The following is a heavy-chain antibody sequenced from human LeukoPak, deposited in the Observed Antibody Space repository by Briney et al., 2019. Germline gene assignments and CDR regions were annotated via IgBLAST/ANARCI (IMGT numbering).Heavy chain of an antibody. V-gene: IGHV3-30*18. J-gene: IGHJ4*02. CDR3: AKDRSGSYSDFDY. CDR2: ISYDGSNK. D-gene: IGHD1-26*01. Sequence: GGSLRLSCAASGFTFSSYGMHWVRQAPGKGLEWVAAISYDGSNKYYADPVKGRFTISRDNSKNTLYLQMNSLRAEDTAVYYCAKDRSGSYSDFDYWGQGTLVTVSS. CDR1: GFTFSSYG.